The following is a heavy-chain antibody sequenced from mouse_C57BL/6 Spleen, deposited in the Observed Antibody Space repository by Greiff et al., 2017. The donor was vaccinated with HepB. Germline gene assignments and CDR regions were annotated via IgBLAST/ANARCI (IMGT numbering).Heavy chain of an antibody. CDR1: GYTFTSYW. V-gene: IGHV1-59*01. J-gene: IGHJ2*01. CDR2: IDPSDSYT. CDR3: AREYY. Sequence: VQLQQPGAELVRPGTSVKLSCKASGYTFTSYWMHWVKQRPGQGLEWIGVIDPSDSYTNYNQKFKGKATLTVDTSSSTAYMQLSSLTSEDSAVYYCAREYYWGQSTTLTVSS.